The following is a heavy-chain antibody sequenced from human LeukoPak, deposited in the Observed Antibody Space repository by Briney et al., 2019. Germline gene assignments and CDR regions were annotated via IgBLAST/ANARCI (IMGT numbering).Heavy chain of an antibody. Sequence: GGSLRLSCAASGFTFSTYPMHWVRQAPGKGLEWVAVISSDRSNKCYADSVKGRLTISRDNSKNTVYLQMNSLRAEDTAVYYCARGLGYCSSTSCQIDYWGQGTLVTVSS. CDR2: ISSDRSNK. V-gene: IGHV3-30*04. CDR3: ARGLGYCSSTSCQIDY. CDR1: GFTFSTYP. J-gene: IGHJ4*02. D-gene: IGHD2-2*01.